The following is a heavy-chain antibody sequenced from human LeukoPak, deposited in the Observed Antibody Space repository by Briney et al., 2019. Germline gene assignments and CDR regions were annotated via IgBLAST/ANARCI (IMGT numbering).Heavy chain of an antibody. Sequence: GGSLRLSCAASGFTFSHYAMHWVRQAPGKGLEWVAVISYDGSNKYYADSVKGRFTISRDNSKNTLYLQMNSLRAEDTAVYYCARQGIHLRFDFWGQGTLVTVSS. V-gene: IGHV3-30-3*01. CDR1: GFTFSHYA. CDR2: ISYDGSNK. CDR3: ARQGIHLRFDF. J-gene: IGHJ4*02. D-gene: IGHD5-18*01.